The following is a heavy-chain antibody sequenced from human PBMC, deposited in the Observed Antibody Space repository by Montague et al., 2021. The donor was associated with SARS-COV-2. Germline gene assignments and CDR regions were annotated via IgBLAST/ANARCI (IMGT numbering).Heavy chain of an antibody. J-gene: IGHJ6*02. Sequence: SETRSLTCTVSGGSISSSSYCWGWIRQPPGKGLEWIGSIYYSGSTYYNPSLKSRVTISVDTSKNQFSLKLSSVTAADTAVYYCARVGRQQLVRLSGMDVWGQGTTVTVSS. CDR1: GGSISSSSYC. CDR3: ARVGRQQLVRLSGMDV. V-gene: IGHV4-39*07. D-gene: IGHD6-13*01. CDR2: IYYSGST.